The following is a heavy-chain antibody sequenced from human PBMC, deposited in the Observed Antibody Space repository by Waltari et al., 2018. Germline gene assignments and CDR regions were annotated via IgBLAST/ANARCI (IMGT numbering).Heavy chain of an antibody. CDR2: ISCYNGNT. CDR1: GYTFTSYG. Sequence: QVQLVQSGAEVKKPGASVKVSCKASGYTFTSYGISWVRQAPGQGLEWMGWISCYNGNTNYATKAQGRHNMTTDTSTSTAYMGLRSLRSDDTAVYYWAREHYTYDDFWSGYDLDYWGQGTLVTVSS. CDR3: AREHYTYDDFWSGYDLDY. D-gene: IGHD3-3*01. J-gene: IGHJ4*02. V-gene: IGHV1-18*01.